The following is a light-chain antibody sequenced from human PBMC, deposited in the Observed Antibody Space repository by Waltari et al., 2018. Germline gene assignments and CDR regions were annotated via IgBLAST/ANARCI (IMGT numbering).Light chain of an antibody. J-gene: IGLJ2*01. V-gene: IGLV2-14*03. CDR1: SSDVGGYNY. CDR3: SSDTSSSTV. CDR2: DVS. Sequence: QSALTQPASVSGSPGQSITISCTGTSSDVGGYNYVSWYQQHPGKAPKLMIYDVSNRPSVVSNRVSGSKSGNTASLTISGLQAEDEADYYCSSDTSSSTVFGGGTKRTVL.